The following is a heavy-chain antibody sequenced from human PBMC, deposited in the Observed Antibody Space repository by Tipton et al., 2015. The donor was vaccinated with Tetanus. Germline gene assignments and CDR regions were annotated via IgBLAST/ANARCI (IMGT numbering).Heavy chain of an antibody. CDR2: IYSSGST. CDR3: ARDQARGARGWNYFDY. CDR1: GGSISGGRYY. J-gene: IGHJ4*02. D-gene: IGHD1-26*01. Sequence: TLSLTCTVSGGSISGGRYYWSWIRQRPGKGLEWIGDIYSSGSTYSDPSLKGRVTISVDTPKNQFSLRLNSVTAADTAVYYCARDQARGARGWNYFDYWGLGNMVTVSS. V-gene: IGHV4-31*03.